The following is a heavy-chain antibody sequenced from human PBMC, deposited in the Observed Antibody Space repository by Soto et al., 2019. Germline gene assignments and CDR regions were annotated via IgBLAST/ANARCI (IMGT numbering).Heavy chain of an antibody. Sequence: ASVKVSCKASGYTFTGYYMHWVRQAPGQGLEWMGWINPNSGGTNYAQKFQGWVTMTRDTSISTAYMELSRLRSDDTAVYYCARAVQVEGVGSYDILTDYGMDVWGQGTTVTVSS. CDR1: GYTFTGYY. D-gene: IGHD3-9*01. V-gene: IGHV1-2*04. CDR3: ARAVQVEGVGSYDILTDYGMDV. J-gene: IGHJ6*02. CDR2: INPNSGGT.